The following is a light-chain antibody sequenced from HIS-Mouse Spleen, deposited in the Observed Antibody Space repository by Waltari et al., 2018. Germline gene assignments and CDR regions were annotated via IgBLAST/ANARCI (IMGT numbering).Light chain of an antibody. CDR2: RDS. CDR1: NIGSKN. J-gene: IGLJ2*01. CDR3: QVWDSSTVV. V-gene: IGLV3-9*01. Sequence: SYELTQPLSVSVALGQTARITCGGTNIGSKNVHWYQQKPGQAPVLVIYRDSNRPSGIPGRFPGSNSGNTATLTISRAQAGDEADYYCQVWDSSTVVFGGGTKLTVL.